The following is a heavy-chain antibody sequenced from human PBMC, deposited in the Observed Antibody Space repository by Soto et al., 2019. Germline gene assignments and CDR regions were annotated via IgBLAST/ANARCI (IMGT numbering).Heavy chain of an antibody. J-gene: IGHJ6*02. CDR2: IYYSGST. Sequence: SANLSLPCTVSGGSISRSIYHWGWLRQPPGKGLEWIGSIYYSGSTYYNPSLKSRVTISVDTSKNQFSLKLSSVTAADTAVYYCARHCTPTVCYYYYGMDVWGQGTTVT. CDR1: GGSISRSIYH. V-gene: IGHV4-39*01. D-gene: IGHD4-17*01. CDR3: ARHCTPTVCYYYYGMDV.